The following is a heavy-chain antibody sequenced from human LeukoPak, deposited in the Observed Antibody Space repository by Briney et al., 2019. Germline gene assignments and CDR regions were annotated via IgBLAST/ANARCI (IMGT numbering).Heavy chain of an antibody. CDR1: GDSVSSNSAA. Sequence: SQTLSLTCAISGDSVSSNSAAWNWIRQSPSRGPEWLGRTYYRSKWYNDYAVSVKSRITINPDTSKNQFSLRLNSVTPEDTAVYYCARESSSWYDFGWFDPWGQGTLVTVSS. CDR3: ARESSSWYDFGWFDP. D-gene: IGHD6-13*01. V-gene: IGHV6-1*01. J-gene: IGHJ5*02. CDR2: TYYRSKWYN.